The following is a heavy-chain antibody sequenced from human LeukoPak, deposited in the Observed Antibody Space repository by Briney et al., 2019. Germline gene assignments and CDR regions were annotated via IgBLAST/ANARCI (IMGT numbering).Heavy chain of an antibody. J-gene: IGHJ4*02. CDR1: RFSFSTSG. CDR3: ARDLLNYGSAYYDVGIFDS. CDR2: ISKDGRKN. Sequence: PGGSLRLSCEASRFSFSTSGVHWVRQAPGKGLEWMAVISKDGRKNHYADSVKGRFTISRDNSKSTLFLQMNSLRPEDTAIYYCARDLLNYGSAYYDVGIFDSWGQGTLVTVSS. D-gene: IGHD3-10*01. V-gene: IGHV3-30*04.